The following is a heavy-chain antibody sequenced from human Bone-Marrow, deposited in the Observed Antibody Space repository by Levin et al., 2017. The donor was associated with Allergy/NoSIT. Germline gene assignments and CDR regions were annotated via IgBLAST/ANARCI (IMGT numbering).Heavy chain of an antibody. CDR1: GYTFTSYY. J-gene: IGHJ6*02. Sequence: ASVKVSCKASGYTFTSYYMHWVRQAPGQGLEWMGIINPSGGSTSYAQKFQGRVTMTRDTSTSTVYMELSSLRSEDTAVYYCARVKKTDIVVVPAALPYPYGMDVWGQGTTVTVSS. V-gene: IGHV1-46*01. CDR2: INPSGGST. CDR3: ARVKKTDIVVVPAALPYPYGMDV. D-gene: IGHD2-2*02.